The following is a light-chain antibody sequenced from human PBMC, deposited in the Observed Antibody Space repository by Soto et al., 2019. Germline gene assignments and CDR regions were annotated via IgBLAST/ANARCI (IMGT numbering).Light chain of an antibody. CDR3: QQYGSSGT. Sequence: EVVMTQSPATLSVSPGETASLSCRASREVRSNIAWYQHKAGQPPRVLFYGASTRAPGVPARFSGSGFGTEFSLTISGLQSDDVAVYYCQQYGSSGTFGQGTKVDIK. CDR1: REVRSN. V-gene: IGKV3-15*01. CDR2: GAS. J-gene: IGKJ1*01.